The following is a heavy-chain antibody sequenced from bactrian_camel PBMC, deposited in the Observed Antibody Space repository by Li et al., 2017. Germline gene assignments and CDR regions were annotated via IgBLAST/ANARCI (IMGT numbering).Heavy chain of an antibody. CDR3: AARSVGWCPLFEHWLGKRAYTPGGYSAN. CDR2: ISLNSHRA. D-gene: IGHD1*01. CDR1: DYAYEFDC. J-gene: IGHJ4*01. V-gene: IGHV3S1*01. Sequence: VQLVESGGGSAQPGGSLTLSCASPDYAYEFDCMGWFRQVPGKERERVASISLNSHRAIYGSSVKGRFTVSRDFAKNTLNLQMNGLKPEDTAMYYCAARSVGWCPLFEHWLGKRAYTPGGYSANWGQGTQVTVS.